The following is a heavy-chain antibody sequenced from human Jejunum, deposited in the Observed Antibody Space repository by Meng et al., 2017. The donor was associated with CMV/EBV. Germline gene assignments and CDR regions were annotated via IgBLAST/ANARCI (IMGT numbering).Heavy chain of an antibody. V-gene: IGHV1-2*02. CDR1: EYTFPEYY. J-gene: IGHJ4*02. Sequence: EYTFPEYYVHWLRQAPGQGREWLGYLNPYTGDTNYAQKFQGRVSMTRDTPTNTAYMELTRLRSDDTALYYCAKDAGSFLDYYFDFWGQGTLVTVSS. CDR2: LNPYTGDT. D-gene: IGHD3-10*01. CDR3: AKDAGSFLDYYFDF.